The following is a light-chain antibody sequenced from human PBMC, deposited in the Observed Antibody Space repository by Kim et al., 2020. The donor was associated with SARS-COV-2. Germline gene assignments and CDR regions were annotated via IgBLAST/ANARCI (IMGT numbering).Light chain of an antibody. CDR2: DAS. Sequence: VSQGERATLTCRASQSVSTYLAWYQQKTGQAPRVLIYDASSRATGIPARFSGSGSGTDFTLTISSLQPEDFAVYYCQQRSSWPLTFGGGTKVDIK. CDR3: QQRSSWPLT. CDR1: QSVSTY. J-gene: IGKJ4*01. V-gene: IGKV3-11*01.